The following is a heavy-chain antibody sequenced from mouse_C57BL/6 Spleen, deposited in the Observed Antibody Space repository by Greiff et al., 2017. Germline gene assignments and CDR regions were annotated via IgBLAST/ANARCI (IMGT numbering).Heavy chain of an antibody. J-gene: IGHJ4*01. Sequence: QQSCKASGYTFTSYWMHWVKQRPGRGLEWIGRIDPNSGGTKYNEKFKSKATLTVDKPSSTAYMQLSSLTSEDSAVYYCVLWSYAMDYWGQGTSVTVSS. D-gene: IGHD1-1*02. CDR1: GYTFTSYW. V-gene: IGHV1-72*01. CDR3: VLWSYAMDY. CDR2: IDPNSGGT.